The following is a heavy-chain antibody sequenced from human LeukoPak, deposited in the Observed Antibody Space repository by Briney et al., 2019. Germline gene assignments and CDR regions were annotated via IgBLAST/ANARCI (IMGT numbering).Heavy chain of an antibody. CDR1: GYTFTSYY. J-gene: IGHJ4*02. Sequence: ASVKVSCKASGYTFTSYYMHWVRQAPGQGLEWMGIINPSGGSTSYAQKFQGRVTMTRDTSTSTVYMELSSLRSEDTAVFYCARYESSRGYFDYWGQGTLVTVCS. D-gene: IGHD6-13*01. CDR2: INPSGGST. V-gene: IGHV1-46*01. CDR3: ARYESSRGYFDY.